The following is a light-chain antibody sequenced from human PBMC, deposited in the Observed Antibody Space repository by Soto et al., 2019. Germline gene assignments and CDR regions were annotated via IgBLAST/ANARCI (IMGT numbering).Light chain of an antibody. V-gene: IGKV3-15*01. CDR2: GAS. CDR3: QQYNKWPRT. J-gene: IGKJ1*01. Sequence: EILMTQSPGTVSVSPGERATLSCRASQSVSSNLAWYQQKPGQAPSLLFYGASTRATGIPARFSGSGSGTEFTLTIGSLQSEDFAFYYCQQYNKWPRTLGQGTKVEIK. CDR1: QSVSSN.